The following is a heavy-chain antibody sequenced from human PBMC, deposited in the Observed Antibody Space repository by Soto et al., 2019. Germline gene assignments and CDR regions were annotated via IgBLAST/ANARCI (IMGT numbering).Heavy chain of an antibody. D-gene: IGHD3-22*01. Sequence: GGSLRLSCAASGFTFSSYAMSWVRQAPGKGLEWVSAISGSGGSTYYADSVKGRFTISRDNSKNTLYLQMNSLRAEDTAVYYCAKTFPDITMIVVRGPFDYWGQGTLVTVSS. J-gene: IGHJ4*02. V-gene: IGHV3-23*01. CDR2: ISGSGGST. CDR3: AKTFPDITMIVVRGPFDY. CDR1: GFTFSSYA.